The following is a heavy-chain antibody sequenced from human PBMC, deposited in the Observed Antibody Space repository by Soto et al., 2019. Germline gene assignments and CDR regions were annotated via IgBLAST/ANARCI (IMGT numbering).Heavy chain of an antibody. V-gene: IGHV4-39*01. Sequence: QLQLQESGPGLVKPSETLSLTCTVSRGSISSSSYYWDWIRQPPGKGLEWIGSIYYSGSTYYNPSLKSRVIISVDTSKNQFSLELSSVTAADTAVYYCARHVYCSGGSCYSGSVDFWGQGSLVTVSS. J-gene: IGHJ4*02. CDR1: RGSISSSSYY. CDR2: IYYSGST. D-gene: IGHD2-15*01. CDR3: ARHVYCSGGSCYSGSVDF.